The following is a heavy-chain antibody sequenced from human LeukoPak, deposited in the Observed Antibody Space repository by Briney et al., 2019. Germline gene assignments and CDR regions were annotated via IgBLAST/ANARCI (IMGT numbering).Heavy chain of an antibody. V-gene: IGHV1-69*05. CDR3: ARESRLYDSSGYYYVHAFDI. CDR2: IIPIFGTA. Sequence: GSSVKVSCKASGGTFSSYAISWVRQAPGQGLEWMGGIIPIFGTANYAQKFQGRVTITTDESTSTAYMELSSLRSEDTAVYYCARESRLYDSSGYYYVHAFDIWGQGTMVTVSS. D-gene: IGHD3-22*01. CDR1: GGTFSSYA. J-gene: IGHJ3*02.